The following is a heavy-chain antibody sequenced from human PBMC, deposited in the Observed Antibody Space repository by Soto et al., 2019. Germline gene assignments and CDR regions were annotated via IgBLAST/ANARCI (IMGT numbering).Heavy chain of an antibody. J-gene: IGHJ4*02. CDR2: IGPKNGDT. V-gene: IGHV1-2*02. CDR1: GYTFTGHY. CDR3: GRGRSGELVVFY. Sequence: QVQLVQSGAEVKESGASVKVSCKASGYTFTGHYIHWVRQAPGQGFEWVGEIGPKNGDTRYAQKFQGRVAMTKDSSITTVYMELSNLSPDDTAAYYCGRGRSGELVVFYWGQGTLVTVHS. D-gene: IGHD1-7*01.